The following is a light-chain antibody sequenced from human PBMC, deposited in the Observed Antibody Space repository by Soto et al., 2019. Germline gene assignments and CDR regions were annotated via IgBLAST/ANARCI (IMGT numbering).Light chain of an antibody. CDR2: DVS. V-gene: IGLV2-14*01. CDR1: SSDVGGYNY. J-gene: IGLJ1*01. Sequence: QSALTQPASVSGSPGQSITISCTGTSSDVGGYNYVSWYQQHSGKAPKLMIYDVSNRPSGVSNRFSGSKSGNTASLTISGLQAEDEADYYCGSYASSSTLYVLGTGTKVTV. CDR3: GSYASSSTLYV.